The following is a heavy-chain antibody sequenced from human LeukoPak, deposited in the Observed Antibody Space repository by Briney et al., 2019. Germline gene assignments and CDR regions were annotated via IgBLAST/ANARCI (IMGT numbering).Heavy chain of an antibody. CDR1: GGSISSSTYY. J-gene: IGHJ3*02. V-gene: IGHV4-39*01. CDR3: ARSYCSSSCYAVGAFDI. CDR2: IHYSGST. Sequence: SETLSLTCTVSGGSISSSTYYWGWIRPPPGKGLEWTGSIHYSGSTYYNPSLKSRVTISVDMSKNQFSLKLSSVTAADTAVYYCARSYCSSSCYAVGAFDIWGQGTVVTVSS. D-gene: IGHD2-2*01.